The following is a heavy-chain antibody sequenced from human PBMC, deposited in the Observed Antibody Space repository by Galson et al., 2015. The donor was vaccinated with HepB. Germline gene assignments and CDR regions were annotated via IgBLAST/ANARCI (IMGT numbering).Heavy chain of an antibody. Sequence: PALVTPTQTLTLTCTFSGFSLSSTGVGVGWIRQPPGKALEWLAVIYWDDDDRYSPSLKSRLKITKDTSKNQVDLTMTNMDPVDTATYYCAHVMITFGGVIGSDAFDIWGQGTMVTVSS. J-gene: IGHJ3*02. V-gene: IGHV2-5*02. CDR2: IYWDDDD. D-gene: IGHD3-16*02. CDR3: AHVMITFGGVIGSDAFDI. CDR1: GFSLSSTGVG.